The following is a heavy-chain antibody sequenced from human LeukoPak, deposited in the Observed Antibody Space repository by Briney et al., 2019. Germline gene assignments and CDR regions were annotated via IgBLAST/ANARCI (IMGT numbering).Heavy chain of an antibody. J-gene: IGHJ4*02. D-gene: IGHD3-10*01. CDR2: ISGSGGST. CDR1: GFTFSSYW. CDR3: AKPEALTPYGSGSYYLKNFNY. Sequence: GGSLRLSCAGSGFTFSSYWMTWVRQAPGKGLEWVSAISGSGGSTYYADSVKGRFTISRDNSKNTLYLQMNSLRAEDTAVYYCAKPEALTPYGSGSYYLKNFNYWGQGTLVTVSS. V-gene: IGHV3-23*01.